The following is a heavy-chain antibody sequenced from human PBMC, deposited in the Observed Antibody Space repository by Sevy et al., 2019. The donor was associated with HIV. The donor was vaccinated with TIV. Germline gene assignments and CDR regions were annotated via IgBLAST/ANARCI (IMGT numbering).Heavy chain of an antibody. CDR3: ARADYDSSGYYFAFDP. CDR2: IYYSGST. J-gene: IGHJ5*02. CDR1: GGSISSYY. D-gene: IGHD3-22*01. Sequence: SETLSLTCTVSGGSISSYYWSWIRQPPGKGLEWIGYIYYSGSTNYNPSLKSRVTISVDTSKNRFSLKLSSVTAADTAVYYCARADYDSSGYYFAFDPWGQGTLVTVSS. V-gene: IGHV4-59*01.